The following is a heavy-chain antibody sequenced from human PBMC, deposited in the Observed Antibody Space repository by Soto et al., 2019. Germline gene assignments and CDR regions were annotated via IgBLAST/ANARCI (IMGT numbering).Heavy chain of an antibody. CDR1: GFTVSSNY. CDR3: AIRNRVPAGWFDP. Sequence: TGGSLRLSCAASGFTVSSNYMSWVRQAPGKGLEWVSVIYSGGSTYYADSVKGRFTISRDNSKNTLYLQMNSLRAEDTAVYYCAIRNRVPAGWFDPWGQGTLVNVSS. D-gene: IGHD3-10*01. V-gene: IGHV3-53*01. J-gene: IGHJ5*02. CDR2: IYSGGST.